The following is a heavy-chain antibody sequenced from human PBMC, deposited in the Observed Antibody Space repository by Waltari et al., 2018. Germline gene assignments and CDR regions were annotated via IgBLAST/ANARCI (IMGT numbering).Heavy chain of an antibody. CDR3: ARDVDQYYFEY. CDR1: GFTFSDYY. Sequence: EVELVQSGAEVKKPGATVKISFKTSGFTFSDYYIHWIQQAPGKGLEWMGRIDPEDGLPLYAEKFQGRVTISADTSTHTAYMELSSLRSEDTALYYCARDVDQYYFEYWGQGTLVTVSS. D-gene: IGHD5-12*01. CDR2: IDPEDGLP. J-gene: IGHJ4*02. V-gene: IGHV1-69-2*01.